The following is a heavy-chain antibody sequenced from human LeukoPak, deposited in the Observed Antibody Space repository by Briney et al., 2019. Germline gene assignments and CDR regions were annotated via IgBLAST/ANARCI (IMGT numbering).Heavy chain of an antibody. Sequence: SETLSLTCADYGGSFSGYYWSWIRQPPGKGLEWIGEINHSGSTNYNPSLKSRVTISVDTSKNQFSLKLSSVTAADTAVYYCVSTYGSGSALLGYWGQGTLVTVSS. CDR1: GGSFSGYY. V-gene: IGHV4-34*01. CDR3: VSTYGSGSALLGY. J-gene: IGHJ4*02. D-gene: IGHD3-10*01. CDR2: INHSGST.